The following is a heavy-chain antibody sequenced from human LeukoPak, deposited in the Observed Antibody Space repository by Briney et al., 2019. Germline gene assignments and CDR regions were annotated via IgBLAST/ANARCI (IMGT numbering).Heavy chain of an antibody. CDR1: GFTFSSYW. D-gene: IGHD2-2*01. V-gene: IGHV3-7*01. CDR2: IEQDGSEK. Sequence: PGGSLRLSCAASGFTFSSYWMSWVRQTPGKGLEWVANIEQDGSEKYYVDSVKGRFTISRDSAKNSLYLQMNSLRAEDTAVYYCARAGGGIVVVPADRWGQGTLVTVYS. J-gene: IGHJ4*02. CDR3: ARAGGGIVVVPADR.